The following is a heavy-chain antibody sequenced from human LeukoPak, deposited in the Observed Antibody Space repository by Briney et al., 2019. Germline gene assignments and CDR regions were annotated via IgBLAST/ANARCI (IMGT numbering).Heavy chain of an antibody. D-gene: IGHD6-19*01. V-gene: IGHV3-21*01. CDR3: ARDSKGWYGDY. Sequence: GGSLRLSCPASGFTFSSYSMIWVRQAPGKGLEWVSSISSSSSYIYYADSVKGRFTISRDNAKNSLYLQMNSLRAEDTAVYYCARDSKGWYGDYWGQGTLVTVSS. CDR2: ISSSSSYI. J-gene: IGHJ4*02. CDR1: GFTFSSYS.